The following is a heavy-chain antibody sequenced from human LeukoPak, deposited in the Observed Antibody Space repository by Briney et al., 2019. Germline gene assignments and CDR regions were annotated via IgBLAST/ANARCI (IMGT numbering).Heavy chain of an antibody. CDR1: GFTFSSYW. D-gene: IGHD2-8*01. Sequence: LPGGSLRLSSAASGFTFSSYWMHWVRQAPGKGLVWFSRINSDGSSTSYADSVKGRFTISRDNAKNTLYLQMNSLRAEDTAVYYCARVTERVMGNFDYWGQGTLVTVSS. CDR3: ARVTERVMGNFDY. V-gene: IGHV3-74*01. CDR2: INSDGSST. J-gene: IGHJ4*02.